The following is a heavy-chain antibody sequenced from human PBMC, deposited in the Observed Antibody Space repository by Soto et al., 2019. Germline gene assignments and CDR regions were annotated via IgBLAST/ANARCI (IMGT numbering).Heavy chain of an antibody. Sequence: QVQLQESGPGLVKPSQTLSLTCTVSGGSVSSGGQYWSWIRQHPGKGLEWIGNIYYSGDTFYNPSLRSRLPIPVDTSRNQFALSLSSVTAADTAVYYCARPHPRFYIGPWGRGTLFTVSS. D-gene: IGHD4-17*01. CDR2: IYYSGDT. CDR1: GGSVSSGGQY. V-gene: IGHV4-31*03. CDR3: ARPHPRFYIGP. J-gene: IGHJ2*01.